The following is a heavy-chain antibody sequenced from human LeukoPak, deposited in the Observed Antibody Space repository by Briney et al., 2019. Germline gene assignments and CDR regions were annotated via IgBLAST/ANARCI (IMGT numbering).Heavy chain of an antibody. D-gene: IGHD2-2*01. CDR2: IKPDGSEK. J-gene: IGHJ4*02. CDR3: AKRRYCSSTSCYYFDY. CDR1: GFTFSGYS. V-gene: IGHV3-7*03. Sequence: GGSLRLSCAASGFTFSGYSMTWVRQAPGKGLEWVANIKPDGSEKYYVNSLKGRFIISRDNGKNSLYLQMNSLRAEDTAVYYCAKRRYCSSTSCYYFDYWGQGTLVTVSS.